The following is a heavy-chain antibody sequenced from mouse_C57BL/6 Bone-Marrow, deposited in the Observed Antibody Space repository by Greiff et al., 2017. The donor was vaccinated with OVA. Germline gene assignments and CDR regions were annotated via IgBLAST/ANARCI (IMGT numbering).Heavy chain of an antibody. CDR2: INPYNGGT. V-gene: IGHV1-19*01. D-gene: IGHD1-1*01. CDR1: GYTFTDYY. J-gene: IGHJ2*01. CDR3: ARGGFLLLRYFDY. Sequence: EVQLQQSGPVLVKPGASVKMSCKASGYTFTDYYMNWVKQSPGKSLEWIGVINPYNGGTSYNQKFKGKATLTVDKSSSTAYMELNSLTSEDSAVYYCARGGFLLLRYFDYWGQGTTLTVSS.